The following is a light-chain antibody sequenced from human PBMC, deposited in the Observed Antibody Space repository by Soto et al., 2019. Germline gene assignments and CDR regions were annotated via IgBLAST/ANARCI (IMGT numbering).Light chain of an antibody. CDR1: QSVSSSY. CDR3: QQSGSSPPIT. V-gene: IGKV3-20*01. J-gene: IGKJ5*01. Sequence: EILLTQSRGTLSLSPGERATRSCRASQSVSSSYLAWYQQKPGQAPRLLIYGAYTRATGIPDRFSGSGSGTDFTLTISRLQPEDFAVYYCQQSGSSPPITFGPGTRLEIK. CDR2: GAY.